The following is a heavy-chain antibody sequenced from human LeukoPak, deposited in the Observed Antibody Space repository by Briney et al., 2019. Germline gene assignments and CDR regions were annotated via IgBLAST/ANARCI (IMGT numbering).Heavy chain of an antibody. D-gene: IGHD2-21*02. V-gene: IGHV5-51*01. CDR3: AIPPGYCGNDCSFDH. CDR2: KT. CDR1: GYSFSNYW. Sequence: GESLKISCEGSGYSFSNYWIGWVRQTPGKGLEWMGIKTRYSPSFQGLVTISVDKSISTAYLQWSSLKASDTAMYYCAIPPGYCGNDCSFDHWGQGTLVTVSS. J-gene: IGHJ4*02.